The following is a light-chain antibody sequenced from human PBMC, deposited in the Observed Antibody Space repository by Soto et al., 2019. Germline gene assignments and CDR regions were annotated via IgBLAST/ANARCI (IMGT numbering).Light chain of an antibody. Sequence: QSALTQPASVSGSPGQSITISCTGTSTDPATYDLVSWYQQHPGKAPQLIIYEVAKRPSGVSARFSGSQSGDTASLTISGLQAADEAYYYCSSYSFTTSLYVFGTGTKVTVL. CDR3: SSYSFTTSLYV. CDR2: EVA. J-gene: IGLJ1*01. V-gene: IGLV2-14*02. CDR1: STDPATYDL.